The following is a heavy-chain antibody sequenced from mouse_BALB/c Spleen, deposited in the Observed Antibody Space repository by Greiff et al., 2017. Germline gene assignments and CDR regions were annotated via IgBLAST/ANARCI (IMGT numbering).Heavy chain of an antibody. CDR1: GFTFSSFG. J-gene: IGHJ3*01. CDR3: ARGGNYWFAY. V-gene: IGHV5-17*02. Sequence: EVQGVESGGGLVQPGGSRKLSCAASGFTFSSFGMHWVRQAPEKGLEWVAYISSGSSTIYYADTVKGRFTISRDNPKNTLFLQMTSLRSEDTAMYYCARGGNYWFAYWGQGTLVTVSA. CDR2: ISSGSSTI. D-gene: IGHD2-1*01.